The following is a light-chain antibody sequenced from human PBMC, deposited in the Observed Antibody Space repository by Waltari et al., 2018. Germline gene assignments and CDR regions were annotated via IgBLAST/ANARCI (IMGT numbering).Light chain of an antibody. J-gene: IGLJ2*01. CDR2: GEN. CDR3: NSRDTSGGRRHVV. V-gene: IGLV3-19*01. Sequence: SSELTQDPAVSVALGQTVRITCQGDSLRDYYATWYQQKPGQAPVLVIHGENNRPSGIPDRFTVSNSGNTASLTITGAQAEDEADYFCNSRDTSGGRRHVVFGGGTKLTVL. CDR1: SLRDYY.